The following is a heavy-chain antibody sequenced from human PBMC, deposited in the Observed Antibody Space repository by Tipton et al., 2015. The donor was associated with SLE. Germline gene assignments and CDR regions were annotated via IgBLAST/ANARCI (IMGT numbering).Heavy chain of an antibody. V-gene: IGHV4-59*10. J-gene: IGHJ4*02. D-gene: IGHD5-12*01. CDR3: ARTESDYDYFFDY. Sequence: TLSLTCAVYGGSFSGYYWSWIRQPAGKGLEWIGRIYTSGSTNYNPSLKSRVTMSVDTSKNQFSLKLSSVTAADTAVYYCARTESDYDYFFDYWGQGTLVTVSS. CDR1: GGSFSGYY. CDR2: IYTSGST.